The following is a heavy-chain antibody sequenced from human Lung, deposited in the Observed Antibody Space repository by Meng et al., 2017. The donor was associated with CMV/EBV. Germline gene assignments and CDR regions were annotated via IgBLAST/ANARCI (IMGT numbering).Heavy chain of an antibody. CDR3: ARAIVKNGKRQFDY. CDR2: ISPYNGDT. V-gene: IGHV1-2*04. J-gene: IGHJ4*02. Sequence: QVELAQSGAEVKEPGASVKLSCKTSGYTFIDYHIHGVRQAPGQGLEWMGWISPYNGDTIYARDFQGWVTMTRDTSNRTLYMEVSRLRFDDTAVYYCARAIVKNGKRQFDYWGQGTPVTVSS. CDR1: GYTFIDYH. D-gene: IGHD1-1*01.